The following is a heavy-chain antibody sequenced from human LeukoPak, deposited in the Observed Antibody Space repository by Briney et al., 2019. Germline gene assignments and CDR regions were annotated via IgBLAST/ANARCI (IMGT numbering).Heavy chain of an antibody. D-gene: IGHD3-10*02. J-gene: IGHJ4*02. Sequence: GGSLRLSCAASGFTFSDYTMTWVRQAPGKGLEWVASISSDSSYIDYADSVKGRFTISRDNARNSLFLKTDTLRGDDTGIYYCARDPNVLGITPYYFDFWGQGTLVTVSS. CDR3: ARDPNVLGITPYYFDF. CDR1: GFTFSDYT. CDR2: ISSDSSYI. V-gene: IGHV3-21*01.